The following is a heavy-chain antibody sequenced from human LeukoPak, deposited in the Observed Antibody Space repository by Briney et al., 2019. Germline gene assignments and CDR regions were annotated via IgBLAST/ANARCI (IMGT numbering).Heavy chain of an antibody. CDR3: ARGPNPGPSYYYYYYYMDV. D-gene: IGHD1-14*01. Sequence: GASVKVSCKASGGTLSNHAVSWVRQAPGQGLEWLGRIIPVSGTTNYAQKFQGRVTITTDESTSTAYMELSSLRSEDTAVYYCARGPNPGPSYYYYYYYMDVWGKGTTVTVSS. CDR1: GGTLSNHA. CDR2: IIPVSGTT. V-gene: IGHV1-69*05. J-gene: IGHJ6*03.